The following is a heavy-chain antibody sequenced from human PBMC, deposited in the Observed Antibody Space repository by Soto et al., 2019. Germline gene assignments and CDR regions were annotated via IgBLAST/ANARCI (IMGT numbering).Heavy chain of an antibody. V-gene: IGHV3-23*01. D-gene: IGHD3-10*01. CDR2: ISGSGGST. CDR1: GFTFSSYA. J-gene: IGHJ6*02. CDR3: AKAGGSGTALYYYYYYGMDV. Sequence: GGSLRLSCAASGFTFSSYAMSWVRQAPGKGLGWVSAISGSGGSTYYADSVKGRFTISRDNSKNTLYLQMNSLRAEDTAVYYCAKAGGSGTALYYYYYYGMDVWGQGTTVTVSS.